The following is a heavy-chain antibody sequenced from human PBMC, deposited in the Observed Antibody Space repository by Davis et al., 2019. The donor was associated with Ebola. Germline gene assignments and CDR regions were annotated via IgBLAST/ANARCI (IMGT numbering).Heavy chain of an antibody. CDR2: INHSGST. V-gene: IGHV4-34*01. Sequence: MLSETLSLTCAVYGGSFSGYYWSWIRQPPGKGLEWIGEINHSGSTKYNPSLKSRANILVDTSRKQFSLRLSSVTAADTAVYYCAAIFQMDVWGKGTTVTVSS. CDR3: AAIFQMDV. J-gene: IGHJ6*04. D-gene: IGHD3-3*01. CDR1: GGSFSGYY.